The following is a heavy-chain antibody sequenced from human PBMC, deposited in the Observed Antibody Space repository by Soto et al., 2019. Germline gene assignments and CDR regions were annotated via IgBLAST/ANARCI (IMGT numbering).Heavy chain of an antibody. CDR3: AREVIVVVTAARSDWFDP. CDR2: IYYSGST. CDR1: GGSISSGDYY. D-gene: IGHD2-2*01. V-gene: IGHV4-30-4*01. J-gene: IGHJ5*02. Sequence: SETLSLTCTVSGGSISSGDYYWSWIRQPPGKGLEWIGYIYYSGSTYYNPSLKSRVTISVDTSKNQFSLKLSSVTAAETAEYHCAREVIVVVTAARSDWFDPWGQGTLVTVSS.